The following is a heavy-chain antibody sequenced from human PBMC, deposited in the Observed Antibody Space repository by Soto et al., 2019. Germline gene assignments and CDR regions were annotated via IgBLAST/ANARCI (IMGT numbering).Heavy chain of an antibody. CDR2: ISHNDLK. J-gene: IGHJ4*02. V-gene: IGHV4-4*02. CDR3: ARRTCSGAIAX. D-gene: IGHD2-21*01. CDR1: GDSVNTHDW. Sequence: SETLSLTCAVSGDSVNTHDWWAWVRQPPGKRPEWIGEISHNDLKNYHPFLKTRVSFSISRGSSSLQFDLSLRSVTATDTAAYLCARRTCSGAIAXWGQGKRVTASX.